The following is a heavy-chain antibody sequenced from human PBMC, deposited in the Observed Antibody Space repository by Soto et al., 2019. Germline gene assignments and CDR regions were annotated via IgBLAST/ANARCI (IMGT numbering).Heavy chain of an antibody. V-gene: IGHV3-7*01. CDR3: ARDTLGDSKYYYYYYYMDV. J-gene: IGHJ6*03. Sequence: GGSLRLSCAASGVTFSSYWMSWVRQAPGKGLEWVANIKQDGSEKYYVDSVKGRFTISRDNAKNSLYLQMNSLRAEDTAVYYCARDTLGDSKYYYYYYYMDVWGKGTTVTVSS. CDR2: IKQDGSEK. D-gene: IGHD2-21*02. CDR1: GVTFSSYW.